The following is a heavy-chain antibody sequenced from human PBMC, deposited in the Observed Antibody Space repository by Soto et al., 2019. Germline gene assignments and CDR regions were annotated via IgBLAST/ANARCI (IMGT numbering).Heavy chain of an antibody. CDR1: GFTFSSYS. J-gene: IGHJ4*02. D-gene: IGHD3-10*01. CDR3: ARYYYGSGSAKHFDY. Sequence: EVQLVESGGGLVQPGGSLRLSCAASGFTFSSYSMNWVRQAPGKGLEWISYISTGGGAVYYADSVKGRFTISRDNAKNSLYLQMNSLRAEDTAVYFCARYYYGSGSAKHFDYRGQGTLVTVSS. CDR2: ISTGGGAV. V-gene: IGHV3-48*01.